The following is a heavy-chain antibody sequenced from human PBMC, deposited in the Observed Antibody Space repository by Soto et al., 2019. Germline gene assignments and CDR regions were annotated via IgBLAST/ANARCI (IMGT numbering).Heavy chain of an antibody. CDR1: GFTFSSYA. Sequence: GGSLRLSCSASGFTFSSYAMHWVRQAPGKGLEYVSAISSNGGSTYYADSVNGSFTISRDNSKITRYLQMSSLRAEDTAVYYCVKETSDSSGWYYFDYWGQGTLVTVSS. J-gene: IGHJ4*02. CDR3: VKETSDSSGWYYFDY. D-gene: IGHD6-19*01. V-gene: IGHV3-64D*08. CDR2: ISSNGGST.